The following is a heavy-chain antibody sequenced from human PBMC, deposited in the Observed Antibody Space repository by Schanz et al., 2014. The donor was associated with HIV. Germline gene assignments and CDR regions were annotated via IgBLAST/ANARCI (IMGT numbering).Heavy chain of an antibody. CDR2: INPNSGAT. D-gene: IGHD3-10*01. J-gene: IGHJ5*02. V-gene: IGHV1-2*02. Sequence: QVQLVQSGAEVKMPGASVKVSCKTSGYTFTGHYMHWIRQAPGQGLEWMGWINPNSGATQYAQKFQDRVTMTREKSISTVYMGLTSLTPDDTAVYFCARGASVAARGWFDPWGQGTLIIVSS. CDR1: GYTFTGHY. CDR3: ARGASVAARGWFDP.